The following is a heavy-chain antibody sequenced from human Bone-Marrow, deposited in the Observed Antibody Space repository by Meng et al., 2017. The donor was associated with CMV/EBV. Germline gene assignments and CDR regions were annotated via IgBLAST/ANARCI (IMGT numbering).Heavy chain of an antibody. CDR3: TRLIGSPPYFDY. CDR1: GLSVSGSA. Sequence: GESLKISCAASGLSVSGSAIHWVRQASGKGLEWLGRIKSEGNSYVTAYTTSVRGRFTLSRDDSKNTAYLQMNSLKAEDTAVYYCTRLIGSPPYFDYWGQGTLVTVSS. CDR2: IKSEGNSYVT. D-gene: IGHD2-21*01. J-gene: IGHJ4*02. V-gene: IGHV3-73*01.